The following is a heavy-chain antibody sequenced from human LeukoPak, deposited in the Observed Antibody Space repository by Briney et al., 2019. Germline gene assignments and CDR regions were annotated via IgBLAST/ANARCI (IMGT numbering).Heavy chain of an antibody. V-gene: IGHV1-24*01. J-gene: IGHJ4*02. Sequence: GASVKVSCKASGGTFSSYAISWVRQAPGKGLEWMGGFDPEDGETIYAQKFQGRVTMTEDTSTDTAYMELSSLRSEDTAVYYCATDSGYGDYVVFDYWGQGTLVTVSS. CDR1: GGTFSSYA. CDR3: ATDSGYGDYVVFDY. D-gene: IGHD4-17*01. CDR2: FDPEDGET.